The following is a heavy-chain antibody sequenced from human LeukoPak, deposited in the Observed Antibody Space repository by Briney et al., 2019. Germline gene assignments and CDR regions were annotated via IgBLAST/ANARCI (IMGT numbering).Heavy chain of an antibody. V-gene: IGHV1-69*01. CDR2: IIPIFGTA. Sequence: ASVKVSCKASGGTFSSYAISWVRQAPGQGLEWIGGIIPIFGTANYAQKFQGRVTITADESTSTAYMELSSLRSEDTAVYYCARDHCSSTSCYAEVDYYGMDVWGQGTTVTVSS. D-gene: IGHD2-2*01. CDR1: GGTFSSYA. J-gene: IGHJ6*02. CDR3: ARDHCSSTSCYAEVDYYGMDV.